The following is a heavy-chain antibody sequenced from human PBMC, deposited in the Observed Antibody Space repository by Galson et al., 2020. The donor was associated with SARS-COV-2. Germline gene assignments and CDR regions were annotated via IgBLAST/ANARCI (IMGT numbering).Heavy chain of an antibody. CDR3: ARSAAAGKASYSYHDYMNV. CDR2: TYPTDSDT. Sequence: KIGESPKTSCQGSGYSFSNYWIAWVRPMPGKGLEWMGMTYPTDSDTRYRPSLQGQVTISADKSISTAYLQWSSLRASDTAIYYCARSAAAGKASYSYHDYMNVWGQGTTVTVFS. J-gene: IGHJ6*03. V-gene: IGHV5-51*01. CDR1: GYSFSNYW. D-gene: IGHD6-13*01.